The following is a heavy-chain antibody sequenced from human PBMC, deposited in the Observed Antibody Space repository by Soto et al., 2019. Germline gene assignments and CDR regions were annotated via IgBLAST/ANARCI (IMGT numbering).Heavy chain of an antibody. CDR2: INPNSGGT. D-gene: IGHD3-10*01. CDR1: GYTFTGYY. CDR3: ARELLWLGEDGGSDAFDI. Sequence: ASVKVSCKASGYTFTGYYMHWVRQAPGQGLEWMGWINPNSGGTNYAQKFQGWVTMTRDTSISTAYMELSRLRSDDTAVYYCARELLWLGEDGGSDAFDIWGQGTMVTVSS. J-gene: IGHJ3*02. V-gene: IGHV1-2*04.